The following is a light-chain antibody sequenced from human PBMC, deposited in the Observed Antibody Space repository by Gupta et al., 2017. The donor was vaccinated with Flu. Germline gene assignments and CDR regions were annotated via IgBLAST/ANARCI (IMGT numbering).Light chain of an antibody. V-gene: IGLV1-44*01. CDR3: AGWDDSLTGHYV. Sequence: QSVLAQPPSASGTPGPRVTISCSGSSSNIGSNNVNWYLQVPGTAPKLLIYGNSEGPSGVPARFSGSKSGTSASLAISGLQSEDEADYYCAGWDDSLTGHYVFGSGTTVTVL. J-gene: IGLJ1*01. CDR2: GNS. CDR1: SSNIGSNN.